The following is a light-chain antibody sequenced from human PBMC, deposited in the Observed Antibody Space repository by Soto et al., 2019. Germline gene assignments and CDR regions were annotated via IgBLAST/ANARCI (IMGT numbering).Light chain of an antibody. Sequence: EIVLTQSPATLSLSPGERATLSCRVSQSVSSYLAWYQRKPGQAPRLLIYGASSRATGIPDRFSGSGSGTDFTLTISRLEPEDFAVYYCQQYGSSPWTFGQGTKVDIK. CDR3: QQYGSSPWT. CDR1: QSVSSY. V-gene: IGKV3-20*01. J-gene: IGKJ1*01. CDR2: GAS.